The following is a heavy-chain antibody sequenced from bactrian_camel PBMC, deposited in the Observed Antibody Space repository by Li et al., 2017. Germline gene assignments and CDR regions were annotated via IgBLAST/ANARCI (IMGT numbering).Heavy chain of an antibody. D-gene: IGHD1*01. CDR3: VRSALGRCAGD. Sequence: QVQLVASGGGSVQAGGSLRLSCTDPGFTSNGCAMNWYRQAAGKQREWVATIRSDGSTSYEDSVKGRFTISKDKAKDTVYLQMNSLKVEDTAMYTCVRSALGRCAGDWGQGTQVTVS. J-gene: IGHJ4*01. CDR2: IRSDGST. V-gene: IGHV3S53*01. CDR1: GFTSNGCA.